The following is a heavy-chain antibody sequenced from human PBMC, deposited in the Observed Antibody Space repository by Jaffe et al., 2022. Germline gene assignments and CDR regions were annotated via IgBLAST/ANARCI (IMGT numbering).Heavy chain of an antibody. V-gene: IGHV4-61*02. Sequence: QVQLQESGPGLVKPSQTLSLTCTVSGGSISSGSYYWSWIRQPAGKGLEWIGRIYTSGSTNYNPSLKSRVTISVDTSKNQFSLKLSSVTAADTAVYYCARDRVVQDYVWGSYRHSGLNWFDPWGQGTLVTVSS. CDR2: IYTSGST. D-gene: IGHD3-16*02. CDR1: GGSISSGSYY. CDR3: ARDRVVQDYVWGSYRHSGLNWFDP. J-gene: IGHJ5*02.